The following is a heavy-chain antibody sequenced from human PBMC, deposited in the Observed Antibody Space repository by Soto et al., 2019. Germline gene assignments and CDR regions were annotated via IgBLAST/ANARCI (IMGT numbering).Heavy chain of an antibody. J-gene: IGHJ4*02. D-gene: IGHD5-12*01. Sequence: PGESLKISCKGSGYPFTTNWIAWVRQMPGKGLERVGIIYPSDSDTTYSPSFRGQVTISVDKSTSTAYLQWSSLKASDTAIYYCARGSGYHNSWGQGTLGTVFS. CDR3: ARGSGYHNS. CDR2: IYPSDSDT. V-gene: IGHV5-51*01. CDR1: GYPFTTNW.